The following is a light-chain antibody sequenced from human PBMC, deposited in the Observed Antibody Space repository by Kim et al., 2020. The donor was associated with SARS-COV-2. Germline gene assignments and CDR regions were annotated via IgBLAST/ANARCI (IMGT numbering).Light chain of an antibody. J-gene: IGKJ1*01. V-gene: IGKV3-20*01. CDR1: QSVSSNS. CDR3: QQYGRSTGT. CDR2: DAS. Sequence: APGERATLSGRASQSVSSNSFAWYQHNPGQAPRLLIYDASTRATGIPDRFSGSGSGTDFTLTISRLEPEDFAVYYCQQYGRSTGTFGQGTKVDIK.